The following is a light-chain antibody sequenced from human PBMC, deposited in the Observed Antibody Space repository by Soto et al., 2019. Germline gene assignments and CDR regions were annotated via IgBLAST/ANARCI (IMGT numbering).Light chain of an antibody. V-gene: IGKV3-11*01. CDR3: QQRSNWPLT. CDR1: QSISSF. J-gene: IGKJ4*01. Sequence: EIVMTQSPATLSVSPGERATLSCRASQSISSFLAWYQQKRGQAPRLLIYDASNRATGIPVRFSGSGSGTDFTLTISSLEPEDFAVYYCQQRSNWPLTFGGGTKVEIK. CDR2: DAS.